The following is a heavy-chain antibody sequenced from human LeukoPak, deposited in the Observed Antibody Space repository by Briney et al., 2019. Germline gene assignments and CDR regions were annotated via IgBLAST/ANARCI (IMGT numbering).Heavy chain of an antibody. Sequence: ASVKVSCKASGYTFTSYGISWVRQAPGQGLEWMGWISAYNGNTNYAQKLQGRVTMTTDTSTSTAYMELSSLRSEDTAVYYCATAFGVVMNDAFDIWGQGTMVTVSS. CDR2: ISAYNGNT. J-gene: IGHJ3*02. CDR3: ATAFGVVMNDAFDI. CDR1: GYTFTSYG. V-gene: IGHV1-18*01. D-gene: IGHD3-3*01.